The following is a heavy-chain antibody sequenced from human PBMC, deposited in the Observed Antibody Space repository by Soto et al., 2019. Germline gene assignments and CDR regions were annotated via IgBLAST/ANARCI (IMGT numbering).Heavy chain of an antibody. D-gene: IGHD2-21*02. CDR1: GGTFSSYA. Sequence: QVQLVQSGAEVKKPGSSVKVSCKASGGTFSSYAISWVRQAPGQGLEWMGGIIPIFGTAHYAQKFQGRVTITADESTSTAYMELSSLRSEDTAVYYCARDWPGAYCGGDCYGSPWGQGTLVTVSS. CDR3: ARDWPGAYCGGDCYGSP. V-gene: IGHV1-69*12. J-gene: IGHJ5*02. CDR2: IIPIFGTA.